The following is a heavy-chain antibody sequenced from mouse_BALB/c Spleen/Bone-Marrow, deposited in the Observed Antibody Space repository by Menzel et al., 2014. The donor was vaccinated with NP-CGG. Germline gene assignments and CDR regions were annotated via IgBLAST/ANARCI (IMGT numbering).Heavy chain of an antibody. J-gene: IGHJ4*01. V-gene: IGHV7-3*02. CDR2: IRNKAYGYTT. CDR1: GFTFTAYY. Sequence: EVQGVESGGGLVQPGSSLRLSCTTSGFTFTAYYVGWVRQPPGRALEWLAFIRNKAYGYTTEYSASVRGRFTISRDNSQSILYLQMNTLRAEDSATYHCARFPMDYWGQGTSVTVSS. CDR3: ARFPMDY.